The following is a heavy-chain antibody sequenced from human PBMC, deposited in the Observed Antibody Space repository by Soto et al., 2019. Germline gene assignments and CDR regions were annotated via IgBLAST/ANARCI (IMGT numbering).Heavy chain of an antibody. V-gene: IGHV3-21*01. J-gene: IGHJ1*01. D-gene: IGHD2-2*01. CDR2: ISSSSSYI. CDR3: ARQYFSSTSCLPLH. Sequence: PGGSLRLSCAASGFTFSSYSMNWVRQAPGKGLEWVSSISSSSSYIYYADSVKGRFTISRDNAKNSLYLQMNSLRAEDTAVYYCARQYFSSTSCLPLHWGQGTLVPVSS. CDR1: GFTFSSYS.